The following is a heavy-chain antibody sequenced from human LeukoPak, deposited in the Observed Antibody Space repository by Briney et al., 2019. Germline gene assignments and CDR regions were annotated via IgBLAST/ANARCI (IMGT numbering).Heavy chain of an antibody. CDR2: ISGGGGST. V-gene: IGHV3-23*01. CDR3: AKNSGSSSSYFDY. CDR1: GFTFSSYA. J-gene: IGHJ4*02. Sequence: GGSLRLSCAASGFTFSSYAMSWVRQAPGNGLEWVSAISGGGGSTYYADSVKGRFTISRDNSKNTLYLQMNSLRAEDTAVYYCAKNSGSSSSYFDYWGQGTLVTVSS. D-gene: IGHD6-6*01.